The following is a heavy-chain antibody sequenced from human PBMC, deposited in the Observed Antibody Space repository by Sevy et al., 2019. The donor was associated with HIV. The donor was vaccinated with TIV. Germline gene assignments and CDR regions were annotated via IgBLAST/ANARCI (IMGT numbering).Heavy chain of an antibody. D-gene: IGHD3-3*01. CDR3: ARGSFWSGYYTPTEYFQH. J-gene: IGHJ1*01. Sequence: ASVKVYCKASGYTFTSYDINWVRQATGQGLEWMGWMNPNSGNTGYAQKFQGRVTMTRNTSISTAYMELSSLRSEDTAVYYSARGSFWSGYYTPTEYFQHWGQGTLVTVSS. V-gene: IGHV1-8*01. CDR2: MNPNSGNT. CDR1: GYTFTSYD.